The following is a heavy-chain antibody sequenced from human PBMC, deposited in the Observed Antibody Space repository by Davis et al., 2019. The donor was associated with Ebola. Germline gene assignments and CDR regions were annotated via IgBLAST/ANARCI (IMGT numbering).Heavy chain of an antibody. CDR2: IYSGGST. J-gene: IGHJ3*02. V-gene: IGHV3-66*01. CDR1: GFTVSSNY. D-gene: IGHD3-3*01. Sequence: GESLKISCAASGFTVSSNYMSWVRQAPGKGLEWVSVIYSGGSTYYADSVKGRFTISRDNSKNTLYLQMNSLRAEDTAVYYCARELRFLEWEYNDAFDIWGQGTMVTVSS. CDR3: ARELRFLEWEYNDAFDI.